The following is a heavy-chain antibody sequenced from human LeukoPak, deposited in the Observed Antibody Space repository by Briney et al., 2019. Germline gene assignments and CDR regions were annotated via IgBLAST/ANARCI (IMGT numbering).Heavy chain of an antibody. CDR1: GYTFTSYY. D-gene: IGHD6-13*01. CDR2: INPSGGST. J-gene: IGHJ4*02. Sequence: GASVKVSCKASGYTFTSYYMHWVRQAPGQGLEWMGIINPSGGSTSHAQKFQGRVTMTRDMSTSTVYMELSSLRSGDTAVYYCARSLEDKAAAGFGRWGPDYWGQGTLVTVSS. V-gene: IGHV1-46*01. CDR3: ARSLEDKAAAGFGRWGPDY.